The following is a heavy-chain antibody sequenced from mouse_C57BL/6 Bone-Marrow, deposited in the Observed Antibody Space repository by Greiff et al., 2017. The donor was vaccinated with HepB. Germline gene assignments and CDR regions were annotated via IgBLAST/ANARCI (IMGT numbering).Heavy chain of an antibody. V-gene: IGHV1-78*01. Sequence: QVQLQQSDAELVKPGASVKISCKVSGYTFTDHTIHWMKQRPEQGLEWIGYIYPRDGSTKYNEKFKGKATLTADTSSNTAYMQLSSLTTEDSAIYYCASHYYGSWYFDVWGTGTTVTVSS. CDR2: IYPRDGST. J-gene: IGHJ1*03. D-gene: IGHD1-1*01. CDR1: GYTFTDHT. CDR3: ASHYYGSWYFDV.